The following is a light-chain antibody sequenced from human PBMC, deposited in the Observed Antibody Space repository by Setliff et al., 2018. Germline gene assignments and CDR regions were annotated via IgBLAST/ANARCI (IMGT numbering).Light chain of an antibody. Sequence: QSALAQPASVSGSPGQSITISCTGSSSDIGTYNLVSWYQQHPGKAPKLMIYDVIHRPSGISNRFSGSKSGNTASLTISGLQAEDEADYYCCSYAGSALFVVFGGGTKVTVL. CDR2: DVI. J-gene: IGLJ2*01. CDR1: SSDIGTYNL. V-gene: IGLV2-23*02. CDR3: CSYAGSALFVV.